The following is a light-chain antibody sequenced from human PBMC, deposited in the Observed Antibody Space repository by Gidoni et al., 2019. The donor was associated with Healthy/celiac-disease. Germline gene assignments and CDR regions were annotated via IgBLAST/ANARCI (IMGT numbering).Light chain of an antibody. J-gene: IGKJ2*01. CDR2: AAS. CDR1: QSISSY. CDR3: QQSSRTPVP. Sequence: DSQMTQSPSSLSASVGDRVTSTCRASQSISSYVNWYQQKPGKAPKLLIYAASSLQSGVPSRFSGRGSGTAFTLTLSSLQPDHFAPSYCQQSSRTPVPFXPXTKLEIQ. V-gene: IGKV1-39*01.